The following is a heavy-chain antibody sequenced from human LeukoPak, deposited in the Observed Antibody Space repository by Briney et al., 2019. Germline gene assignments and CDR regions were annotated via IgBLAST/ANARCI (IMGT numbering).Heavy chain of an antibody. CDR3: ARAITAAQYFFDY. V-gene: IGHV3-21*01. J-gene: IGHJ4*02. Sequence: GGSLRLSCAGSGFTFSSYSTNWVRQAPGKGLEWVASISSSSTYIYYADSVKGRSTISRDNAKKTLDLQLNSLRAEDTAVYYCARAITAAQYFFDYWGQGTQVTVSS. D-gene: IGHD1-20*01. CDR2: ISSSSTYI. CDR1: GFTFSSYS.